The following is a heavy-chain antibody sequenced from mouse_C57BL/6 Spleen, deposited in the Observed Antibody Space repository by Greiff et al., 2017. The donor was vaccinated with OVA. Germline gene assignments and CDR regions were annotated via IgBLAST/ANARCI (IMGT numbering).Heavy chain of an antibody. V-gene: IGHV3-1*01. CDR2: ISYSGST. D-gene: IGHD2-3*01. Sequence: DVKLVESGPGMVKPSQSLSLTCTVTGYSITSGYDWHWIRHFPGNKLEWMGYISYSGSTNYNPSLKSRISITHDTSKNHFFLKLNSVTTEDTATYYGARAFYDYSFDYWGQGTTLTVSS. J-gene: IGHJ2*01. CDR3: ARAFYDYSFDY. CDR1: GYSITSGYD.